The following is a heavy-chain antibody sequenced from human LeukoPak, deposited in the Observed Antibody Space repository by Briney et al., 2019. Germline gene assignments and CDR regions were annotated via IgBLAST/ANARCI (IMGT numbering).Heavy chain of an antibody. Sequence: SETLSLTCAVYGGSFSGYYWSWIRQPPGKGLEWIGEINHSGSTNYNPSLKSRVTISVDTSKNQFSLKLSSVTAADTAVYYCARLAQTGMDVWGQGTTVTVSS. V-gene: IGHV4-34*01. CDR1: GGSFSGYY. J-gene: IGHJ6*02. CDR3: ARLAQTGMDV. CDR2: INHSGST.